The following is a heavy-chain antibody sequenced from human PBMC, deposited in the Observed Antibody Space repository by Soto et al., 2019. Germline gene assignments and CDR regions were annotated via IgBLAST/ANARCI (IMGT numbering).Heavy chain of an antibody. CDR3: ARDGHGKGMTGYYFDY. Sequence: GGSLRLSCAASGFTFSSYGMHWVRQAPGKGLEWVAVIWYDGSNKYYADSVKGRFTISRDNSKSTLYLQMNSLRAEDTAVYYCARDGHGKGMTGYYFDYWGQGTLVTVSS. J-gene: IGHJ4*02. V-gene: IGHV3-33*01. CDR2: IWYDGSNK. D-gene: IGHD3-9*01. CDR1: GFTFSSYG.